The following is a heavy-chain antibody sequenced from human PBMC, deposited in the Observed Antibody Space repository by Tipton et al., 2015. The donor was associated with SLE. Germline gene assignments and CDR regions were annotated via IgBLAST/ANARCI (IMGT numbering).Heavy chain of an antibody. Sequence: RSLRLSCAASGFTFGSYGMHWVRQAPGKGPEWVALISYDRSDKYYADSVKGRFTISRDNSKNTLNLEMNSLRAEDTAVYYCARDNSGYHLFDYWGQGTLVTVSS. V-gene: IGHV3-33*01. D-gene: IGHD3-22*01. CDR3: ARDNSGYHLFDY. CDR2: ISYDRSDK. J-gene: IGHJ4*02. CDR1: GFTFGSYG.